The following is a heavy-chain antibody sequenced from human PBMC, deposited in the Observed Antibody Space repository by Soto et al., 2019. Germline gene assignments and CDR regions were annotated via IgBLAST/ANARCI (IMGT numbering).Heavy chain of an antibody. CDR2: ISTKNGDT. J-gene: IGHJ4*02. V-gene: IGHV1-18*01. CDR3: ARDPPETPSDY. CDR1: GYTFTDYG. Sequence: ASVKVSCKASGYTFTDYGISWVRQAPGQGLEWMGWISTKNGDTNLAQRFRGRVTLTTDTSTTTAYMDLRSLTPDDTAVYYCARDPPETPSDYWGQGTLVTVSS.